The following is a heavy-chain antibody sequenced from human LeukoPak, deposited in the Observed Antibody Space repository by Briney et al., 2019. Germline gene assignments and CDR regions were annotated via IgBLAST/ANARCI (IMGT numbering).Heavy chain of an antibody. Sequence: GGSLRLSCAASGFTFSDYYMSWIRQAPGKGLEWVSYISSSGSTIYYADSVKGRFTISRDNAKNSLYLQMNSLRAEDTAVYYCARDHRVVTAILDYWGQGTLVTVSS. CDR2: ISSSGSTI. CDR1: GFTFSDYY. D-gene: IGHD2-21*02. J-gene: IGHJ4*02. V-gene: IGHV3-11*04. CDR3: ARDHRVVTAILDY.